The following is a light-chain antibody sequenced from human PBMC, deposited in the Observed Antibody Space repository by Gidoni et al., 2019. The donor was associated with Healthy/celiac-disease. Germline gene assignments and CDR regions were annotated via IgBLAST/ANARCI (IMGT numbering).Light chain of an antibody. CDR3: QQYYSTPLYT. J-gene: IGKJ2*01. V-gene: IGKV4-1*01. CDR1: QSVLYSSNNKNY. Sequence: ILITHSPDSLAVSLGERATINCKSSQSVLYSSNNKNYLAWYQQKPGQPPKLLIYWASTRESGVPDRFSGSGSGTDFTLTISSLQAEDVAVYYCQQYYSTPLYTFGQGTKLEIK. CDR2: WAS.